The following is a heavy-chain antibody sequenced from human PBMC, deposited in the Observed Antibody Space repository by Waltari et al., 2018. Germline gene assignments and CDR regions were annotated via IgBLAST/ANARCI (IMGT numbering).Heavy chain of an antibody. Sequence: QVQLVHSGAAVKKPRASVKLSCKASGYTFPSHDANWARHATGQGLEWMGWMNPNSGNTGYAQKFQGRVTITRNTSISTAYMELSSLRSEDTAVYYCAIIIAAAGNSDYWGQGTLVTVSS. CDR2: MNPNSGNT. CDR1: GYTFPSHD. CDR3: AIIIAAAGNSDY. V-gene: IGHV1-8*01. J-gene: IGHJ4*02. D-gene: IGHD6-13*01.